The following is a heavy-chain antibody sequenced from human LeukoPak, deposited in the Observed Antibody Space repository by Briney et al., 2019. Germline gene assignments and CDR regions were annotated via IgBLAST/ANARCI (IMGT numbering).Heavy chain of an antibody. CDR3: AGGDSSDHQYSWFDP. CDR2: IYSSGTT. V-gene: IGHV4-59*01. Sequence: SETLSLTCSVSSASIGVYLWGWARQSPGKGLEWIGYIYSSGTTNYNPSLKSRVTISVDSSKNQFSLRLKSVPAADTADYCGAGGDSSDHQYSWFDPWGQGALVLVSS. CDR1: SASIGVYL. J-gene: IGHJ5*02. D-gene: IGHD3-22*01.